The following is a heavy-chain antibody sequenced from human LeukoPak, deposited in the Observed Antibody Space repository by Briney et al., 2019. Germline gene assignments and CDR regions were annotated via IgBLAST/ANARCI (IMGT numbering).Heavy chain of an antibody. CDR3: ARGMAVWGRFWDHFDY. D-gene: IGHD7-27*01. J-gene: IGHJ4*02. CDR2: IYYSGST. Sequence: PSETLSLTCTVSGGSISSYYWSWIRQPPGKGLEWIGYIYYSGSTNYNPSLKSRVTISVDTSKNQFSLKLSSVTAADTAVYYCARGMAVWGRFWDHFDYWGQGTLVTVSS. CDR1: GGSISSYY. V-gene: IGHV4-59*01.